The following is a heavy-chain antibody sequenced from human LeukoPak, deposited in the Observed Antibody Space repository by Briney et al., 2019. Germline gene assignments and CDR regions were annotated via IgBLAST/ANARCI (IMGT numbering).Heavy chain of an antibody. V-gene: IGHV3-7*03. J-gene: IGHJ4*02. D-gene: IGHD3-10*01. CDR1: GFTFSNYW. Sequence: GGSLRLSCAASGFTFSNYWMSWVRQAPGKGPEWVGDIKTDGSDKYYVGSVKGRFTISRDNAKNSLYLQMSSLRAEDTAVYYCARDSLIQYGSGSYWGFDYWGQGILVTVPS. CDR3: ARDSLIQYGSGSYWGFDY. CDR2: IKTDGSDK.